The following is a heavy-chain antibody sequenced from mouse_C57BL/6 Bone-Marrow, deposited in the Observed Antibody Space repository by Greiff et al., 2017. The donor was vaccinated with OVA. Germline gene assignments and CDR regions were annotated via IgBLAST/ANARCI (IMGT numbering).Heavy chain of an antibody. CDR1: GYSFTGYY. V-gene: IGHV1-31*01. D-gene: IGHD1-1*01. CDR3: AREGDYYGSYAMGY. Sequence: VQLQQSGPELVKPGASVKISCKASGYSFTGYYMHWVKQSHGNILDWIGYIYPYNGVSSYNQKFQSKATLTVDKSSSTAYMELRSLTSEDSAVYYCAREGDYYGSYAMGYWGQGTSVTVSS. CDR2: IYPYNGVS. J-gene: IGHJ4*01.